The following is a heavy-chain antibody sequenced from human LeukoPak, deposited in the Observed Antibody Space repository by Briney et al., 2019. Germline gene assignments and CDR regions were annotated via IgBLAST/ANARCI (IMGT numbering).Heavy chain of an antibody. V-gene: IGHV4-38-2*02. CDR2: IYHSRST. CDR1: GYSISSDYY. CDR3: ARDRLGEMNEAFDI. D-gene: IGHD3-10*01. Sequence: SETLSLTCTVSGYSISSDYYWGWIRQPPGKGLEWIGSIYHSRSTYYNPSLKSRVTISLDTSKNQFSLKLRSVTAADTAVYYCARDRLGEMNEAFDIWGQGTMVTVSS. J-gene: IGHJ3*02.